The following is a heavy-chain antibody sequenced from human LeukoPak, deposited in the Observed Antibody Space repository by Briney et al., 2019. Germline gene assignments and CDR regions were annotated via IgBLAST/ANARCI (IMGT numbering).Heavy chain of an antibody. D-gene: IGHD6-19*01. J-gene: IGHJ5*02. CDR3: ARRGSGWSNWFDP. CDR2: IYTSGST. CDR1: GDSISSGDYY. Sequence: SETLSLTCTVSGDSISSGDYYWSWFRQPAGKGLEWIGRIYTSGSTNYNPSLKSRVTISVDTSKNQFSLKLSSVTAADTAVYYCARRGSGWSNWFDPWGQGTLVTVSS. V-gene: IGHV4-61*02.